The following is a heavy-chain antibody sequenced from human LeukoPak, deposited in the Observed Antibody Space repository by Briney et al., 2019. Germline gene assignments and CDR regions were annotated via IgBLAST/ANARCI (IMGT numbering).Heavy chain of an antibody. J-gene: IGHJ6*02. D-gene: IGHD5-12*01. V-gene: IGHV1-24*01. Sequence: ASVNVSCLVSGYPLSEVSLHWVGPAPGKGLEWMGGFDPEDEEIIYAPKFQARVTLTADESTNTVFTSLTSLRSDDTAVYYCATDRSGYDLGYYGLDGWGRGTTVTVS. CDR2: FDPEDEEI. CDR3: ATDRSGYDLGYYGLDG. CDR1: GYPLSEVS.